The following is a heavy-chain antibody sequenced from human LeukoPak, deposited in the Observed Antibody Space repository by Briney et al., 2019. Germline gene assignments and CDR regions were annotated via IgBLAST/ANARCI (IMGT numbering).Heavy chain of an antibody. D-gene: IGHD5-12*01. CDR2: IYPGSSDT. Sequence: GESLKISCKGSGYTFTNHFIAWVRQMPGKGLEWMGVIYPGSSDTRYSPSFQGHVTISADKSISTAYLQWSSLKASDSAMCYCARQGGGSGDDYSSYWGQGTLVTVSS. J-gene: IGHJ4*02. CDR1: GYTFTNHF. V-gene: IGHV5-51*01. CDR3: ARQGGGSGDDYSSY.